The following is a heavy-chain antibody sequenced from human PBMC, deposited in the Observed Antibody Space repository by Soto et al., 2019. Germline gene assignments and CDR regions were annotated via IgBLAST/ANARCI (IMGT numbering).Heavy chain of an antibody. CDR2: ISAYNGNT. V-gene: IGHV1-18*01. CDR1: GYTFTNYG. D-gene: IGHD6-19*01. Sequence: ASVKVSCKASGYTFTNYGISCVRQAPGQGLEWMGWISAYNGNTNYAQKLQGRVTMTTDTSTSTAYMELRSLRSDDTAVYYCARSERTVAGTNAFDIWGQGTMVTVSS. CDR3: ARSERTVAGTNAFDI. J-gene: IGHJ3*02.